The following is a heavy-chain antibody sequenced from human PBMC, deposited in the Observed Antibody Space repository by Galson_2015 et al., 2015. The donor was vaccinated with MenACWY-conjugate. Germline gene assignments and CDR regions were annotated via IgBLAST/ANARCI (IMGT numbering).Heavy chain of an antibody. J-gene: IGHJ4*02. Sequence: SLRLSCAASGFTFTEFGMTWVRQAPGKGLEWIPHINSRSGNLLYADSVKGRFTISRDNAKNSVYLQMNTLRAEDTAIYYCAKAYIVVVPDAAYDCWGQGALVTVSS. V-gene: IGHV3-48*01. CDR2: INSRSGNL. CDR3: AKAYIVVVPDAAYDC. CDR1: GFTFTEFG. D-gene: IGHD2-2*01.